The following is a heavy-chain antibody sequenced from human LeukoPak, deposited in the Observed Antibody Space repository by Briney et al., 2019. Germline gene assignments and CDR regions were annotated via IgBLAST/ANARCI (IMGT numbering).Heavy chain of an antibody. CDR3: ARAGSGYDYYYYYYMDV. V-gene: IGHV4-4*07. CDR1: GGSISSYY. CDR2: IYTSGST. J-gene: IGHJ6*03. Sequence: SETLSLTCTVSGGSISSYYWSWIRQPAGKGLEWIGRIYTSGSTNYNPSLKSRVTMSVDTSKNQFSLKLSSVTAADTAVYYCARAGSGYDYYYYYYMDVWGKGTTVTVSS. D-gene: IGHD5-12*01.